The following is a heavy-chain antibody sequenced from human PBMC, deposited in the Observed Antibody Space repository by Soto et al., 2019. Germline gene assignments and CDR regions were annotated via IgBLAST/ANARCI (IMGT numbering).Heavy chain of an antibody. J-gene: IGHJ4*02. Sequence: EVQVVESGGGLVKPGGSLRLSCATSGFSFSTYNMNWVRQAPGKGLEWVSSINGRSNYKYYTDSVKGRFAISRDNPKNELYLRMDSLGVDDTAVYYCVSEVGLVGSNSSVEYWGQGTLITVSS. V-gene: IGHV3-21*02. D-gene: IGHD7-27*01. CDR1: GFSFSTYN. CDR3: VSEVGLVGSNSSVEY. CDR2: INGRSNYK.